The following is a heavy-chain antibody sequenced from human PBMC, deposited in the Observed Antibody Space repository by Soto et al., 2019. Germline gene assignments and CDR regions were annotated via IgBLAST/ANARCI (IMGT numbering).Heavy chain of an antibody. D-gene: IGHD5-12*01. CDR1: GFTFSHHL. J-gene: IGHJ6*02. Sequence: PGGSLRLSCAASGFTFSHHLMHWVRQAPGKGLVWVARISSDGGATNYAESVKGRFTISRDNTKNTLYVQMSSLTTEDTAVYYCARGDISSDYLNSKYPMDVWGQGTTVTVSS. CDR3: ARGDISSDYLNSKYPMDV. CDR2: ISSDGGAT. V-gene: IGHV3-74*01.